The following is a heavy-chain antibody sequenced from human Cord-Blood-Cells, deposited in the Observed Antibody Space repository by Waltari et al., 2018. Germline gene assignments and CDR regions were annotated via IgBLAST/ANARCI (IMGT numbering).Heavy chain of an antibody. V-gene: IGHV1-69*12. J-gene: IGHJ6*02. CDR2: IIPIFGTA. CDR3: ARAPYCSGGSCYYYYYYGMDV. D-gene: IGHD2-15*01. Sequence: QVQLVQSGAAVKKPGSSVKVSCKASGGTFSSYAISWVRPAPGQGLEWMGGIIPIFGTANYAQKFQGRVTITADESTSTAYMELSSLRSEDTAVYYCARAPYCSGGSCYYYYYYGMDVWGQGTTVTVSS. CDR1: GGTFSSYA.